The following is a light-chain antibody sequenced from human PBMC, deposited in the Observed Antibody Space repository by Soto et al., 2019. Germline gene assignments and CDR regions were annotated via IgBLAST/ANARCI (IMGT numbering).Light chain of an antibody. Sequence: DIQMTQSPATLSVSVGDTVTITCRASQIISTRLAWYQQKPGKAPKLLIYKASSLKSGVPSRFSGSGFGIEFTLTISSLQPDDSATYYCQQYNTYWTFDQGTKVHVK. CDR2: KAS. CDR1: QIISTR. CDR3: QQYNTYWT. V-gene: IGKV1-5*03. J-gene: IGKJ1*01.